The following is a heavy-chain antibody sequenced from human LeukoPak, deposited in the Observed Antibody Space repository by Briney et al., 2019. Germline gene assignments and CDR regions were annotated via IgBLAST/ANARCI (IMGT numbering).Heavy chain of an antibody. CDR2: TYSGGNA. V-gene: IGHV4-59*01. J-gene: IGHJ3*01. D-gene: IGHD1-26*01. CDR1: GASTSAYY. Sequence: SETLSLTCTVSGASTSAYYWSWLRQPPGKGLEWIGYTYSGGNANYNPSLKSRVTISIDTSENQFSLSLTSVTAADTAVYFCAHSKRGGGYYINAFAVWGQGTLVTISS. CDR3: AHSKRGGGYYINAFAV.